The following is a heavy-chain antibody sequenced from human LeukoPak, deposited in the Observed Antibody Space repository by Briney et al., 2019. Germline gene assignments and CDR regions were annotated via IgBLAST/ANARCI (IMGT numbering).Heavy chain of an antibody. CDR1: GYTFTGYY. CDR3: ARVYYDFWSGYYPYYFDY. CDR2: ISAYNGNT. J-gene: IGHJ4*02. V-gene: IGHV1-18*04. D-gene: IGHD3-3*01. Sequence: ASVKVSCKASGYTFTGYYMHWVRQAPGQGLEWMGWISAYNGNTNYAQKLQGRVTMTTDTSTSTAYMELRSLRSDDTAVYYCARVYYDFWSGYYPYYFDYWGQGTLVTVSS.